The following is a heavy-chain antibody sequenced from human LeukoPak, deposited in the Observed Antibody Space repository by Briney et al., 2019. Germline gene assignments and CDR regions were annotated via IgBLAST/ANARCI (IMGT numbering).Heavy chain of an antibody. D-gene: IGHD3-22*01. J-gene: IGHJ4*02. V-gene: IGHV3-21*01. CDR2: ISSSSSYI. CDR1: GFTFSSYS. Sequence: WGSLRLSCAASGFTFSSYSLNWVRQAPGKGLEWVSSISSSSSYIYYADSVKGRFTISRDNAKNSLYLQMNSLRAEDTALYYCARYYDYDSRGYYYYFDYWGQGTLVTVSS. CDR3: ARYYDYDSRGYYYYFDY.